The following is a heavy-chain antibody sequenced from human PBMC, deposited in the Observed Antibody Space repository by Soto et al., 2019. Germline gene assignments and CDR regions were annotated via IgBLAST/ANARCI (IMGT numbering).Heavy chain of an antibody. D-gene: IGHD3-9*01. J-gene: IGHJ5*02. V-gene: IGHV4-59*01. CDR3: ASFLDYDILTGYPVRWFDP. Sequence: ASETLSLTCTVSGGSISSYYWSWIRQPPGKGLEWIGYIYYSGSTNYNPSLKSRVTISVDTSKNQFSLKLSSVTAADTAVYYCASFLDYDILTGYPVRWFDPWGQGTLVTVSS. CDR2: IYYSGST. CDR1: GGSISSYY.